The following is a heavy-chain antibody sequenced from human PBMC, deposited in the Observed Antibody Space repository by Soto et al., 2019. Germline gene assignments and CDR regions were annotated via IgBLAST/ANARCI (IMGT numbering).Heavy chain of an antibody. J-gene: IGHJ6*02. CDR3: VTTWASSDFWEL. Sequence: SETLSLTCTVSGYSVSSGHYWGWIRQSPGKGLEWIGSFHHSGSTYDDGSTYYNPSLESRVTISVDTSKKEFSLKLRSVSAADTAVYYCVTTWASSDFWELWDQGTTVIAS. CDR1: GYSVSSGHY. CDR2: FHHSGSTYDDGST. V-gene: IGHV4-38-2*02. D-gene: IGHD3-3*01.